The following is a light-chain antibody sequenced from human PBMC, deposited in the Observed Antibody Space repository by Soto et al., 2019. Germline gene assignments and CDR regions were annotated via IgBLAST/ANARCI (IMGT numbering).Light chain of an antibody. CDR1: QSMINC. V-gene: IGKV1-5*01. CDR2: HAS. J-gene: IGKJ1*01. CDR3: LQDYDYPWT. Sequence: IQVTPSPSTVPASLRDRVTITCRASQSMINCFVWYQQKRGTAPKVVISHASNLQGGGPSRFSGSGSGTEFTRTISSLQPDDFATYYGLQDYDYPWTFGQGTKVDIK.